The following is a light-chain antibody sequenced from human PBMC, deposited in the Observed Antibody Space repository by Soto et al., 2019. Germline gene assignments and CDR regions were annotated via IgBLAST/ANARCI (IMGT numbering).Light chain of an antibody. CDR3: QKFNAVPT. Sequence: DIQMTQSPSSLSASVGDRVTITCRASQAINNYLAWYQQKPGKVPTLLISAASTLQSEVPSRFSGSGSGTDFTLTISSLQTEDVATYYCQKFNAVPTFGGGTKVEI. CDR2: AAS. V-gene: IGKV1-27*01. J-gene: IGKJ4*01. CDR1: QAINNY.